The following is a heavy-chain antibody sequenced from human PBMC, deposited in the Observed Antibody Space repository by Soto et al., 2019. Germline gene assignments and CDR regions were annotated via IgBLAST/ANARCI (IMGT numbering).Heavy chain of an antibody. J-gene: IGHJ4*02. Sequence: EVQLVESGGGLVKPGGSLRLSCAASGFTFSNAGMSWVRQAPGKGLEWVGRIKSETDDGATDYAAPVKGRFTISRDDSKNTLYLQMNSLKTEDTGVYYCTTDLDYDILTGLDFWGQGTLVTVSS. CDR2: IKSETDDGAT. V-gene: IGHV3-15*01. D-gene: IGHD3-9*01. CDR1: GFTFSNAG. CDR3: TTDLDYDILTGLDF.